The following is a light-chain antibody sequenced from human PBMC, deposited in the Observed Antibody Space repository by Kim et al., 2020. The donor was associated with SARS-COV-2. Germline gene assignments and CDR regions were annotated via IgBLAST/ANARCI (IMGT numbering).Light chain of an antibody. CDR2: QDS. CDR1: NLGDIY. CDR3: QAWDSSTGG. V-gene: IGLV3-1*01. J-gene: IGLJ3*02. Sequence: SGSPEQSASITCSGDNLGDIYACWYQQTPGQSPLLVIYQDSKRPSGIAERFSGSNSGNPATLTISGTQAMDEAAYYCQAWDSSTGGFGGGTQLTVL.